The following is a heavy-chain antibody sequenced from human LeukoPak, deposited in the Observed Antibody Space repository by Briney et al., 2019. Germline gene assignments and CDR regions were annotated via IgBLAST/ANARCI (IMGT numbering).Heavy chain of an antibody. CDR2: IIPILGTA. J-gene: IGHJ4*02. CDR1: GGTFSSYA. CDR3: ARARRGYDFWSGEEAFYFDH. Sequence: SVKVSCKASGGTFSSYAISWVRQAPGQGLEWMGGIIPILGTANYAQKFQGRVTITADESTSTAYMELSSLRSEDTAVYYCARARRGYDFWSGEEAFYFDHWGQGTLVTVSS. V-gene: IGHV1-69*13. D-gene: IGHD3-3*01.